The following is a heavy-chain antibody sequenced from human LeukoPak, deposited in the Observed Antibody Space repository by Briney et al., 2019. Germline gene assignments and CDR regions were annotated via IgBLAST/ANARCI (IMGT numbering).Heavy chain of an antibody. D-gene: IGHD2-15*01. CDR2: INPNSGGT. CDR1: GYTFTGYY. Sequence: ASVKVSCKASGYTFTGYYMHWVRQAPGQGLEWMGWINPNSGGTNYAQKFQGRVTMTRDTSISTAYMELSRLGSDDTAVYYCARVIGTADIVDAFDIWGQGTMVTVSS. V-gene: IGHV1-2*02. CDR3: ARVIGTADIVDAFDI. J-gene: IGHJ3*02.